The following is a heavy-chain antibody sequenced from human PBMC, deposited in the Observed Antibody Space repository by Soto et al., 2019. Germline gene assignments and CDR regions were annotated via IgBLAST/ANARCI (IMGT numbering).Heavy chain of an antibody. J-gene: IGHJ4*02. D-gene: IGHD3-16*02. Sequence: GGSLRLSCAASGFTFSSYAMHWVRQAPGKGLEWVAVISYDGSNKYYADSVKGRFTIPRDNSKNTLYLQMNNLRAEDTARYYCADGGEWSFNFEYWGLGTLVTVSS. V-gene: IGHV3-30-3*01. CDR3: ADGGEWSFNFEY. CDR2: ISYDGSNK. CDR1: GFTFSSYA.